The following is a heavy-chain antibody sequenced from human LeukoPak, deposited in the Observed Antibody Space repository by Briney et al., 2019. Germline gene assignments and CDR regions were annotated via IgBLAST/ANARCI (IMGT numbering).Heavy chain of an antibody. CDR1: GFTFSSYG. J-gene: IGHJ5*02. Sequence: GGSLRLSCAASGFTFSSYGMHWVRQAPGKGLEWVAVISYDGSNKYYADSVKGRFTISRDNSKNTLYLQMNSLRAEDTAVYYCAKDLVYSSSWYTWSGFDPWGQGTLVTVSS. CDR2: ISYDGSNK. V-gene: IGHV3-30*18. D-gene: IGHD6-13*01. CDR3: AKDLVYSSSWYTWSGFDP.